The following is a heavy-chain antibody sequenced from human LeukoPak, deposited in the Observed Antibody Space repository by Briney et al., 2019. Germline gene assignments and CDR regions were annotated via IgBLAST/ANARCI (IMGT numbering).Heavy chain of an antibody. D-gene: IGHD3-10*01. CDR1: GYSFTSYW. CDR2: IYPGDSDT. V-gene: IGHV5-51*01. CDR3: ARSTYYYGSGSRTIFDI. Sequence: KDGESLKISCKGSGYSFTSYWIGWVRQMPGKGLEWMGIIYPGDSDTRYSPSFQGQVTISADKSISTAYLQWSSLKASDTAMYYCARSTYYYGSGSRTIFDIWGQGTMVTVSS. J-gene: IGHJ3*02.